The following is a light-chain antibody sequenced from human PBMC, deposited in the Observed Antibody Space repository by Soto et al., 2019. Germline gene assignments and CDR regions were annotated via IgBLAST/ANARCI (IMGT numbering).Light chain of an antibody. CDR3: SSYTSGSTYV. V-gene: IGLV2-18*02. J-gene: IGLJ1*01. Sequence: QSMLTQPPSVSGSPGQSVAISCTGTSSDVGSTNGVSWYQQPPGTAPKLMIYDVSNRPSGVADRFSGSKSGNTASLTISGRQAEDEADYYCSSYTSGSTYVFGTGTKVTVL. CDR1: SSDVGSTNG. CDR2: DVS.